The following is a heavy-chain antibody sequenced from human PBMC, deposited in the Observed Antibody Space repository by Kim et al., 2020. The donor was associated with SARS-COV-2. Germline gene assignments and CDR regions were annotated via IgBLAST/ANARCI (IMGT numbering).Heavy chain of an antibody. CDR2: ISSIGSCI. CDR1: GFPFRSYT. J-gene: IGHJ6*02. D-gene: IGHD3-22*01. CDR3: ARDAYSYDSSVYLKYYYSMDL. V-gene: IGHV3-21*01. Sequence: GGSLRLSCAASGFPFRSYTMNWVRQAPGKGLEWVSSISSIGSCIYYADSLKGRSTISRDNAENSLYLQMNRVTAEDTAVYYCARDAYSYDSSVYLKYYYSMDLWGQGTMVTVSS.